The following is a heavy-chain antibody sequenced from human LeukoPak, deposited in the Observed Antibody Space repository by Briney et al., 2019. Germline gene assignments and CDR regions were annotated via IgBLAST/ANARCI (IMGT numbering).Heavy chain of an antibody. J-gene: IGHJ6*02. D-gene: IGHD6-19*01. CDR1: GFTFSSYA. Sequence: GGSLRLSCAASGFTFSSYAMSWVRQAPGKGLEWVSAISGSGGSTYYAESVKGRFTISRDNSKNTLYLQMNSLRAEDTAVYYCASYSSGWRGYYYYGMDVWGQGTTVTVSS. CDR3: ASYSSGWRGYYYYGMDV. V-gene: IGHV3-23*01. CDR2: ISGSGGST.